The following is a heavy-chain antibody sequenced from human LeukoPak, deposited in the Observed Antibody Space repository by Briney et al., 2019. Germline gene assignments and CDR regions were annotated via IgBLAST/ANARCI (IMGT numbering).Heavy chain of an antibody. D-gene: IGHD6-19*01. CDR1: GATFSIYA. Sequence: PSVKLSCKASGATFSIYAISWVRQAPGQGLEWMGGIIPIFGTANYAQKFQGRVTITTDESTSTAYMELSSLRSEDTAVYYCASRQSYYYYYYMDVWGKGTTVTVSS. CDR2: IIPIFGTA. CDR3: ASRQSYYYYYYMDV. V-gene: IGHV1-69*05. J-gene: IGHJ6*03.